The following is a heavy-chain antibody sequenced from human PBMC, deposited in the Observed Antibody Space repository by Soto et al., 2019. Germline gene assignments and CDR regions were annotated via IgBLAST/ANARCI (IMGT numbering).Heavy chain of an antibody. Sequence: QITLKESGPTLVKPTQTLTLTCTFSGFSLSTSGVGVGWIRQPPGKALEWLALIYWDDDKRYSPSLKNRLTITKDTTKNQVELTIANMDPVDAGTYSCAGRSGYPGGFDYWGQGTLVTVSS. CDR3: AGRSGYPGGFDY. V-gene: IGHV2-5*02. J-gene: IGHJ4*02. D-gene: IGHD3-22*01. CDR2: IYWDDDK. CDR1: GFSLSTSGVG.